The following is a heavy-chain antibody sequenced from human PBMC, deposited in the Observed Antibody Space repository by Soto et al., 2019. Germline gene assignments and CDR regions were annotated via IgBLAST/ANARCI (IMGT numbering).Heavy chain of an antibody. Sequence: LNFGNLWCRRVIKDPGKGLEWAGRIKSKTDGGTTDYAAPVKGRFTISRDDSKNTLYLQMNSLKTDVTAVYYCTTGDWNDASDYWGQGTLVTVSS. D-gene: IGHD1-1*01. J-gene: IGHJ4*02. CDR1: LNFGNLW. CDR2: IKSKTDGGTT. V-gene: IGHV3-15*01. CDR3: TTGDWNDASDY.